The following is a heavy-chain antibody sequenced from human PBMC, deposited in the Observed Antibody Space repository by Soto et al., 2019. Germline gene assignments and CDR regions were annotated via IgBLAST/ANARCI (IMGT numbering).Heavy chain of an antibody. CDR1: GGSFSGYY. V-gene: IGHV4-34*01. J-gene: IGHJ3*02. D-gene: IGHD3-22*01. Sequence: SETLSLTCAVYGGSFSGYYWSWIRQPPGKGLEWIGEINHSGSTNYNPSLKSRVTISVDTSKNQLSLKLSSVTAAHTAVYYCVRGRRVVITKRRSAVDMWGQGTMV. CDR2: INHSGST. CDR3: VRGRRVVITKRRSAVDM.